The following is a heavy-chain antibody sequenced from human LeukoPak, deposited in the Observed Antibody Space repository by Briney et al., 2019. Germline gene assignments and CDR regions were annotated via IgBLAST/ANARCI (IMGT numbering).Heavy chain of an antibody. D-gene: IGHD3-22*01. CDR3: ASLTTAEAFDI. CDR1: GYSISSDYY. V-gene: IGHV4-61*01. J-gene: IGHJ3*02. CDR2: IYDSGST. Sequence: SETLSLTCTVSGYSISSDYYWSWIRPPPGKGLEWIGYIYDSGSTNYNPSLKSRVTISVDTSKNQFSLKLSSVTAADTAVYYCASLTTAEAFDIWGQGTMVTVSS.